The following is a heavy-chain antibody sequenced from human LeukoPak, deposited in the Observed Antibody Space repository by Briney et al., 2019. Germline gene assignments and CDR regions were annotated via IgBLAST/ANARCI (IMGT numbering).Heavy chain of an antibody. CDR3: ARIRDSYAGNYLDY. CDR1: GYTFTDYG. J-gene: IGHJ4*02. V-gene: IGHV1-18*01. Sequence: ASVKVSCKASGYTFTDYGISWVRQAPAQGLEWMGWISAYNGNTNYAQKLQGRVTMTTDTSTSTAYMELGSLRSDDSAVYYCARIRDSYAGNYLDYWGQGTLVTVSS. CDR2: ISAYNGNT. D-gene: IGHD3-10*01.